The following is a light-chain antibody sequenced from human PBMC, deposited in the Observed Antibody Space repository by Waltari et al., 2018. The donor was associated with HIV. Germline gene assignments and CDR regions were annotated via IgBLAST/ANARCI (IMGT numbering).Light chain of an antibody. J-gene: IGLJ1*01. V-gene: IGLV2-23*01. CDR2: KDN. Sequence: QSALTQPAYVSGSPGQSITISRSGISNNGGTFKFVSWYQQLPGKVPKGIIYKDNKRPSGISDRFSGYKAGSTASLTSSGLQADDVADYYCCSFADTSTDDFGTGSRVTVL. CDR3: CSFADTSTDD. CDR1: SNNGGTFKF.